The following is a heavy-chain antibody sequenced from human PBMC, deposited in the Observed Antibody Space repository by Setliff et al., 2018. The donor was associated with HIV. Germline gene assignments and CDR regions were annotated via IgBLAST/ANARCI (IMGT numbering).Heavy chain of an antibody. D-gene: IGHD6-19*01. V-gene: IGHV4-30-4*08. J-gene: IGHJ4*02. CDR2: IYYSGST. CDR3: ARGEVAATTWGDY. CDR1: GGSISSGDYY. Sequence: SETLSLTCTVSGGSISSGDYYWSWIRPPPGKGLEWIGYIYYSGSTYYNPSLKSRVTISVDTSKNQFSLKLSSVTAADTAVYYCARGEVAATTWGDYWGQGTLVTVSS.